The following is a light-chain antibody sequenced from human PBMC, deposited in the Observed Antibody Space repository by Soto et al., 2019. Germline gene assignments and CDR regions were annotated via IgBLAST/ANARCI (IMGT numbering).Light chain of an antibody. J-gene: IGLJ1*01. CDR3: AAWDDSLSGYV. CDR2: RNN. V-gene: IGLV1-47*01. Sequence: QSVLTQPPSASGTPGQRVTISCSGSSSNIGNHYVYWYQHLPGTAPKLLIYRNNQRPSGVPDRFSGSHSGTSGSLAISGLRSEDEADYYCAAWDDSLSGYVFGPGTQLTVL. CDR1: SSNIGNHY.